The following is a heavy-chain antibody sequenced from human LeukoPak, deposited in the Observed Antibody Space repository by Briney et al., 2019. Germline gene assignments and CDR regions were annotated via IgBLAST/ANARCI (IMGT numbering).Heavy chain of an antibody. D-gene: IGHD3-10*01. V-gene: IGHV4-59*12. Sequence: PSETLSLTCSVSGGSISRLYWSWIRQPPGKGLEWIGYIYYTGSTNYNPSLRGRVTMFVDMSKNQFSLRLSSVTAADTAVYYCARGKNYYGSGSYYNAKPRPLNWFDPWGQGTLVTVSS. J-gene: IGHJ5*02. CDR1: GGSISRLY. CDR2: IYYTGST. CDR3: ARGKNYYGSGSYYNAKPRPLNWFDP.